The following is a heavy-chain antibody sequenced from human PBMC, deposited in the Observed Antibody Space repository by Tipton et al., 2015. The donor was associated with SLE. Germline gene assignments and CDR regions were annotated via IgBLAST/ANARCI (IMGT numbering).Heavy chain of an antibody. V-gene: IGHV4-31*03. CDR3: ARDGGVGDYGDDLAEFFQH. CDR2: IYNSGNT. Sequence: TLSLTCTVSGGSISNYYWSWIRQLPGKGLEWIGYIYNSGNTNYNPSLKSRVTISVDTSKNQFSLRLSSVTAADTAVYYCARDGGVGDYGDDLAEFFQHWGQGTLVAVSS. CDR1: GGSISNYY. D-gene: IGHD4-17*01. J-gene: IGHJ1*01.